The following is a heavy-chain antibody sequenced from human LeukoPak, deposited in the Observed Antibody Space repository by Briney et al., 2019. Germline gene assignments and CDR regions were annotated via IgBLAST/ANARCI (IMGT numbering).Heavy chain of an antibody. CDR2: ISAYNGNT. CDR3: ARWSSGYLLPYAFDI. V-gene: IGHV1-18*01. D-gene: IGHD3-22*01. J-gene: IGHJ3*02. CDR1: GYTFTSYD. Sequence: ASVKVSCKASGYTFTSYDISWVRQAPGQGLEWMGWISAYNGNTNYAQKLQGRVTMTTDTSTSTAYMELRSLGSDDTAVYYCARWSSGYLLPYAFDIWGQGTMVTVSS.